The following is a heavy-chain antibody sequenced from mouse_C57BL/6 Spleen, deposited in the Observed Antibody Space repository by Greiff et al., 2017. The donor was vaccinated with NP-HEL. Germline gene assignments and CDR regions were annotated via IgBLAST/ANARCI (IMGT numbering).Heavy chain of an antibody. Sequence: EVHLVESGGGLVKPGGSLKLSCAASGFTFSSYTMSWVRQTPEKRLEWVATISGGGGNTYYPDSVKGRFTISRDNAKNTLYLQMISLRSEDTALYYCARHGYPYYFDYWGQGTTLTVSS. CDR2: ISGGGGNT. CDR3: ARHGYPYYFDY. J-gene: IGHJ2*01. CDR1: GFTFSSYT. D-gene: IGHD2-2*01. V-gene: IGHV5-9*01.